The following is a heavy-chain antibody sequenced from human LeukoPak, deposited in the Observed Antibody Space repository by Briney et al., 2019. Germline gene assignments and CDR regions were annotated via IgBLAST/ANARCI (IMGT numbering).Heavy chain of an antibody. Sequence: GGSLRLSCAASGFTFSDYYMSWIRQAPGKGLEWVSYISSSGSTIYYADSVKGRFTISRDNTKNSLYLQMNSLKAEDTAAYYCAKDGYCSSTSCYFDYWGQGTLVTVSS. D-gene: IGHD2-2*03. CDR1: GFTFSDYY. CDR2: ISSSGSTI. CDR3: AKDGYCSSTSCYFDY. J-gene: IGHJ4*02. V-gene: IGHV3-11*04.